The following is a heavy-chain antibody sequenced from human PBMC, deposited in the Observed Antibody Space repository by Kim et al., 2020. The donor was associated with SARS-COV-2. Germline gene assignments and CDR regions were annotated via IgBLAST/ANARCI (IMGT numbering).Heavy chain of an antibody. D-gene: IGHD3-10*01. CDR1: GYTFTGYY. CDR3: AREPLDYYGSGRYQIDY. CDR2: INPNSGGT. Sequence: ASVKVSCKASGYTFTGYYMHWVRQAPGQGLEWMGRINPNSGGTNYAQKFQGGVTMTRDTSISTAYMELSRLRSDDTAVYYCAREPLDYYGSGRYQIDYWGQGTLVTVSS. V-gene: IGHV1-2*06. J-gene: IGHJ4*02.